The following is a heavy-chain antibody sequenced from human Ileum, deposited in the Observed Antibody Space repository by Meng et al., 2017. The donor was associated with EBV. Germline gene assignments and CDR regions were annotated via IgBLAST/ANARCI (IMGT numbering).Heavy chain of an antibody. D-gene: IGHD4-23*01. CDR1: GGSFNDYY. CDR2: IDQSGYT. CDR3: ARYGRCNGNSFYCFDP. Sequence: QGRLEKWGTGLWNPSETLSLTCAVYGGSFNDYYWTWLRQPPGKGLEWIGEIDQSGYTKFNPSLSSRATISRDTSNNQFSLRLNSVTAADTALYYCARYGRCNGNSFYCFDPWGQGTLVTVSS. J-gene: IGHJ5*02. V-gene: IGHV4-34*01.